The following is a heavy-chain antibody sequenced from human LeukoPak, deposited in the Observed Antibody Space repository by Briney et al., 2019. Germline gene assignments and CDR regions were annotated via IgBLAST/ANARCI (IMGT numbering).Heavy chain of an antibody. J-gene: IGHJ3*02. V-gene: IGHV3-15*01. CDR2: IKSKSDGGTT. CDR1: GFTFSNAW. Sequence: GGSLRLSCAASGFTFSNAWMSWVRQAPGKGLEWVGRIKSKSDGGTTDYAAPVKGRFTISRDDSKDTLYLQMNSLKTEDTAVYYCTRNLASGSYGYAFDIWGQGTMVTVSS. CDR3: TRNLASGSYGYAFDI. D-gene: IGHD1-26*01.